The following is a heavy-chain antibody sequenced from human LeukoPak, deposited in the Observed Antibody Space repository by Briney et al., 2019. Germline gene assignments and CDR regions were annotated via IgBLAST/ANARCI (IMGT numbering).Heavy chain of an antibody. CDR2: ISSRSSYYI. J-gene: IGHJ4*02. CDR1: GFTFSTYS. Sequence: GGSLRLSCAASGFTFSTYSMNWVRQAPGKGLEWVSSISSRSSYYIYYADSVKGRFTISRDNAKNSLYLQMDSLRAEDTAVYYCVRDPHIVVVPAARVYCFDYWGQGTLVTVSS. D-gene: IGHD2-2*01. V-gene: IGHV3-21*01. CDR3: VRDPHIVVVPAARVYCFDY.